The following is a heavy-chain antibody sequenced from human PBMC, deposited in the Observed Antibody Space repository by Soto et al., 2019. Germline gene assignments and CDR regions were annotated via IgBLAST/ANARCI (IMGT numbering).Heavy chain of an antibody. V-gene: IGHV3-7*03. Sequence: GGSLRLSKSASGLTYSNYVMSWVRQSPGKGLEWVANIKRDGSERYYVDSVKGRFTISRDNAKNTLYLQMDSLRAEDTAVYYCGRVCGGYCEGGFDFWGQGTTVTFSS. CDR2: IKRDGSER. J-gene: IGHJ3*01. D-gene: IGHD6-25*01. CDR1: GLTYSNYV. CDR3: GRVCGGYCEGGFDF.